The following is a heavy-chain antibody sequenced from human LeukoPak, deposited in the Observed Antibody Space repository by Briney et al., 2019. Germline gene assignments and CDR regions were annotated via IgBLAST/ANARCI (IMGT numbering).Heavy chain of an antibody. V-gene: IGHV4-59*01. J-gene: IGHJ4*02. D-gene: IGHD2-2*01. Sequence: SETLSLTCTVSGGSISIYYWIWIRQPPGKGLEWIGYIYYSGSTSYNPSLKSRVTISVDTSKNQFSLNLSSVTAADTAVYYCARWADCSNISCRKGFDYWGQGTLVTVSS. CDR3: ARWADCSNISCRKGFDY. CDR2: IYYSGST. CDR1: GGSISIYY.